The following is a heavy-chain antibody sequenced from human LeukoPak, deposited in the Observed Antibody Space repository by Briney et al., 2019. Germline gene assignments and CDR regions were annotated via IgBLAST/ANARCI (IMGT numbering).Heavy chain of an antibody. D-gene: IGHD2-21*02. J-gene: IGHJ4*02. Sequence: SETLSLTCAVYGGSFSGYYWSWIRQPPGKGLEWIGEINHSGSTNYNPSLKSRVIISVDTSKNHFSLKMSSVTAADTAVYYCARDLASCAGDCYSDGFDYWGQGALVTVSS. CDR3: ARDLASCAGDCYSDGFDY. CDR1: GGSFSGYY. CDR2: INHSGST. V-gene: IGHV4-34*01.